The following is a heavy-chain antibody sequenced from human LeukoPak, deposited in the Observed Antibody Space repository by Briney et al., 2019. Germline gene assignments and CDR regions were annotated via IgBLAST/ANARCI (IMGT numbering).Heavy chain of an antibody. J-gene: IGHJ6*03. CDR1: GGSISSSSYY. Sequence: PSETLSLTCTVSGGSISSSSYYWGWIRQPPGKGLEWIGSIYYSGSTYYNPSLKSRVTISVDTSKNQFSLNLSSVTAADTAMYYCARAVIRASNGGSHYYYMDVWGKGTTVIVSS. V-gene: IGHV4-39*07. D-gene: IGHD5-18*01. CDR2: IYYSGST. CDR3: ARAVIRASNGGSHYYYMDV.